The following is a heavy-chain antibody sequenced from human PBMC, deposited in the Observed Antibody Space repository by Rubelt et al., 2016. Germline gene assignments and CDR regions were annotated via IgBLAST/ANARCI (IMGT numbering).Heavy chain of an antibody. CDR3: ARDRLLDDRSGGEAFDV. V-gene: IGHV1-69*04. CDR2: IIPILGIA. CDR1: GGTFSSYA. Sequence: QVQLVQSGAEVKKPGSSVKVSCKASGGTFSSYAISWVRQAPGQGLEWMGRIIPILGIANYAQKFQGRVTITADKSTSTAYMELSSLRAEDTAVYYCARDRLLDDRSGGEAFDVWGQGTMVTVSS. D-gene: IGHD3-22*01. J-gene: IGHJ3*01.